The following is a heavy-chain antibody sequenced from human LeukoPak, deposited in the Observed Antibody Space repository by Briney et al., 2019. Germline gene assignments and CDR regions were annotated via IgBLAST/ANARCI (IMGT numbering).Heavy chain of an antibody. CDR3: AREGVAVAGTKPRYYYYGMDV. V-gene: IGHV1-69*13. CDR1: GGTFSSYA. D-gene: IGHD6-19*01. Sequence: ASVKVSCKASGGTFSSYAISWVRQAPGQGLEWMGRIIPIFGTANYAQKFQGRVTITADESTSTAYMELSSLRSEDTAVYYCAREGVAVAGTKPRYYYYGMDVWGQGTTVTVSS. CDR2: IIPIFGTA. J-gene: IGHJ6*02.